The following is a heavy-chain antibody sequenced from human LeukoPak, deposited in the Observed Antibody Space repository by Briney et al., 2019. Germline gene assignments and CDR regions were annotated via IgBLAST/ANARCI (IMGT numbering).Heavy chain of an antibody. CDR2: ISGSGGST. D-gene: IGHD2-2*01. Sequence: GGSLRLSCAASGFTFSSYAMSWVRQAPGKGLEWVSAISGSGGSTYYADSVKGRFTISRANSTTTLYLQMNILRDEDTAVYYCATKDIVVVPAAPEDYWGQGTLVTVSS. J-gene: IGHJ4*02. CDR3: ATKDIVVVPAAPEDY. V-gene: IGHV3-23*01. CDR1: GFTFSSYA.